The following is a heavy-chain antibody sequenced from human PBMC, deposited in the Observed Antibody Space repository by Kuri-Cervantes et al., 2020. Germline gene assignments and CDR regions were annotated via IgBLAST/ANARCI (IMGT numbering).Heavy chain of an antibody. D-gene: IGHD5-24*01. V-gene: IGHV4-61*02. Sequence: SCTVSGGSISSGSYYWSWIRQPAGKGLEWIGRIYTSGSTNYNPSLKSRVTISVDTSKNQFSLKLSSVTAADTAVYYCASRDGYNSDAFDIWGQGTMVTVSS. CDR3: ASRDGYNSDAFDI. J-gene: IGHJ3*02. CDR1: GGSISSGSYY. CDR2: IYTSGST.